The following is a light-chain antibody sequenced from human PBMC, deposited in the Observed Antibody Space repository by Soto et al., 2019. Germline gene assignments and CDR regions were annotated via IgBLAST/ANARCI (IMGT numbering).Light chain of an antibody. CDR1: QSISWW. CDR3: QQYISHSPGT. Sequence: DIQMTQSPSTLSASVGDRVTITCRASQSISWWLAWYQQKPGKAPNLLIYDASSLQSGVPSRFSGGGSGTEFTLTISSLQPDDFATYYCQQYISHSPGTFGGGTKVEI. V-gene: IGKV1-5*03. CDR2: DAS. J-gene: IGKJ4*01.